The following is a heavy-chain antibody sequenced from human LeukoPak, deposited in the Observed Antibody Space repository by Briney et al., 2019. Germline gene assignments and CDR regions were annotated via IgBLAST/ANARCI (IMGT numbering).Heavy chain of an antibody. V-gene: IGHV4-4*09. CDR1: GGSISSHY. CDR2: IFTSVIT. CDR3: ARHRMGIRDFDY. Sequence: PSETLSLTCTVSGGSISSHYWSWIRQPPGKELEWIGLIFTSVITNYNPSLKSRVTISADTSNNQFSLKLSSVTAADTAVYYCARHRMGIRDFDYWGQGTLVTVSS. J-gene: IGHJ4*02. D-gene: IGHD1-26*01.